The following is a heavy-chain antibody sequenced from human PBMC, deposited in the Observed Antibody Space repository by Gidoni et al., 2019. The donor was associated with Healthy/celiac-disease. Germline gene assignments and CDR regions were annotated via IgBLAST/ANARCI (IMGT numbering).Heavy chain of an antibody. Sequence: QVQLQQWGAGLLKPSETLSLTCAVYGGSFSGSSWSWIRQPPGKGLEWIGEINHSGSTNYNPSLKSRVTISVDTSKNQFSLKLSSVTAADTAVYYCARVGYCSSTSCPDRQHAFDIWGQGTMVTVSS. D-gene: IGHD2-2*01. CDR1: GGSFSGSS. CDR2: INHSGST. J-gene: IGHJ3*02. V-gene: IGHV4-34*01. CDR3: ARVGYCSSTSCPDRQHAFDI.